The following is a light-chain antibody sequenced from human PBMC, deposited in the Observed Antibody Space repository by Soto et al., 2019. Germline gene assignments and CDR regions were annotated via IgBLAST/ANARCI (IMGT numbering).Light chain of an antibody. V-gene: IGLV4-69*01. CDR3: QTWGTGIGV. CDR2: LSSDGSH. Sequence: QPVLTQSPSASASLGASVILTCTLSSGHSSYAIAWHQQQPEKGPRYLMNLSSDGSHTKGDGIPDRFSGSSSGAERYLTISSLQSEDEADYYCQTWGTGIGVFGGGTKVTVL. J-gene: IGLJ2*01. CDR1: SGHSSYA.